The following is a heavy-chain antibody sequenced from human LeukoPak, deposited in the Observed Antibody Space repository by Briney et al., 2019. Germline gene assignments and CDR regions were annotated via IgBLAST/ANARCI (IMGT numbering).Heavy chain of an antibody. V-gene: IGHV3-23*01. J-gene: IGHJ6*02. Sequence: GGSLRLSCAASGFTFSSYWMNWVRQAPGKGLEWISSISRGAGTTYYAASVKGRFAISGDHSKNTVYLQMTSLRAEDTAVYYCAKRGDYYYYGMDVWGHGTTVTVSS. CDR3: AKRGDYYYYGMDV. CDR2: ISRGAGTT. CDR1: GFTFSSYW.